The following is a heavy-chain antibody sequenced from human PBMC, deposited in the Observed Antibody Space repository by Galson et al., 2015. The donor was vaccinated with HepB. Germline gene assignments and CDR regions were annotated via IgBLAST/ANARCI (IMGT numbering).Heavy chain of an antibody. V-gene: IGHV3-21*01. Sequence: SLRLSCAASGFTFSSYAMSWVRQAPGKGLEWVSAISGSSSYIYYADSVKGRFTISRDNAKNSLYLQMNSLRAEDTAVYYCARDQVPVYSGSYVHAFDIWGQGTMVTVSS. D-gene: IGHD1-26*01. CDR3: ARDQVPVYSGSYVHAFDI. CDR2: ISGSSSYI. J-gene: IGHJ3*02. CDR1: GFTFSSYA.